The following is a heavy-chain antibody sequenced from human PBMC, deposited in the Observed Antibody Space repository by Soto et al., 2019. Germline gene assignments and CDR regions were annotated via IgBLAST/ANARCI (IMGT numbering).Heavy chain of an antibody. CDR2: IRNSGSHM. CDR1: GVTFSENY. D-gene: IGHD3-10*01. J-gene: IGHJ3*02. CDR3: AKFFGAFDI. Sequence: GSLRLSCAASGVTFSENYMSWIRQAPGKGLEWVSYIRNSGSHMYYADSVKGRFTISRDDAKNSLYLQMSSLRAEDTAVYYCAKFFGAFDIWGQGIMVTVSS. V-gene: IGHV3-11*01.